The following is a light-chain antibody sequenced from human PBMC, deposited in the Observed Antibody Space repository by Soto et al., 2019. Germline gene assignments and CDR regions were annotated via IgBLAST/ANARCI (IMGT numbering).Light chain of an antibody. Sequence: IVLTQSPAALSLSRGKRATLSCRASQNISNYLIWYQQKPGQAPRLLIYDVSNRAAGIPARFSGRGSGTEFTLTINNLQSEDFAVYYCQQYRNWPRTFGQGTKVDIK. CDR1: QNISNY. CDR2: DVS. CDR3: QQYRNWPRT. V-gene: IGKV3-11*01. J-gene: IGKJ1*01.